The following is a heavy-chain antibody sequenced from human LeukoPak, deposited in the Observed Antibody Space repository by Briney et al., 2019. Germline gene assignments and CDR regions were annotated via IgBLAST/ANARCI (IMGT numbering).Heavy chain of an antibody. D-gene: IGHD3-16*01. J-gene: IGHJ4*02. Sequence: HSGGSLRLSCAASGFTFSSYAMSWVRQAPGKGLEWVSAISGSGGSTYYADSVKGRFTISRDNSKNTLYLQMNSLRAEDTAVYYCAKDLSAGFYDYVWGSPFDYWGQGTLVTVSS. CDR3: AKDLSAGFYDYVWGSPFDY. V-gene: IGHV3-23*01. CDR2: ISGSGGST. CDR1: GFTFSSYA.